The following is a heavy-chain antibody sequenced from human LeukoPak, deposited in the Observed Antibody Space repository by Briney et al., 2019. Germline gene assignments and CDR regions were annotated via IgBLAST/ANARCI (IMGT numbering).Heavy chain of an antibody. V-gene: IGHV4-4*07. D-gene: IGHD2-2*01. Sequence: PSETLSLTCTVSGGSISSYYWSWIRQPAGEGLEWIGRIYTGGSTNYNPSLKSRVTMSVDTSKNQFSLKLSSVTAADTAVYYCARFRPIVVVPAATDDYYYYYMDVWGKGTTVTVSS. CDR3: ARFRPIVVVPAATDDYYYYYMDV. CDR2: IYTGGST. J-gene: IGHJ6*03. CDR1: GGSISSYY.